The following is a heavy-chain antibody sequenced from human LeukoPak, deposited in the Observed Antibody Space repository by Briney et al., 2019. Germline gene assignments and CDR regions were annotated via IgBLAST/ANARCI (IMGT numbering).Heavy chain of an antibody. V-gene: IGHV3-23*01. CDR2: IGGSNGIT. Sequence: GSLRLSCAASRFTFNSYAMSWVRQAPGKGLEWVSVIGGSNGITFYVGSVKGRFTISRDNSKDTLYLQMNSLRAEDTAVYYCARNENSGWGYFDYWGQGTLVTVSS. CDR1: RFTFNSYA. D-gene: IGHD5-12*01. J-gene: IGHJ4*02. CDR3: ARNENSGWGYFDY.